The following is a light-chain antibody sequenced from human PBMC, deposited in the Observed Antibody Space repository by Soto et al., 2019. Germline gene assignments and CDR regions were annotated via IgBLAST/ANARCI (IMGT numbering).Light chain of an antibody. Sequence: EIVLTQSPATLSLSPGERATLSCRASQSVSSYLAWYQQKPGQVPRLLIYDASSRATGIPARFSGSGSGTEFTLTISSLEPEDFAVYYCQQRSNWPVTFGQGTKVDIK. CDR2: DAS. J-gene: IGKJ1*01. CDR3: QQRSNWPVT. V-gene: IGKV3-11*01. CDR1: QSVSSY.